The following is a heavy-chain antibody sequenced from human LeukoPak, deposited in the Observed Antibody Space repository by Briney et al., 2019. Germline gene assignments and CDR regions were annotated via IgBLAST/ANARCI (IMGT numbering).Heavy chain of an antibody. D-gene: IGHD6-13*01. CDR1: GGSISSYY. V-gene: IGHV4-59*01. Sequence: SETLSLTCTVSGGSISSYYWSWIRQPPGKGLEWIGYIYYSGSTNYNPSLKSRVTISVDTSKNQFSLKLSSVTAADTAVYHCARVEYSSSWDLPLMXXWGKGTTVT. CDR2: IYYSGST. CDR3: ARVEYSSSWDLPLMXX. J-gene: IGHJ6*03.